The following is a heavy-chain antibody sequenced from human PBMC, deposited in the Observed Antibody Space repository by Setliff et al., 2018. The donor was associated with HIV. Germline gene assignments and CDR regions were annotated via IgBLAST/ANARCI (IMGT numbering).Heavy chain of an antibody. D-gene: IGHD6-13*01. V-gene: IGHV4-59*04. CDR2: IYYSGST. CDR3: ARHRDPPGTSWIFYYYMDL. CDR1: GGSISSYY. Sequence: PSETLSLTCTVSGGSISSYYWSWIRQPPGKGLEWIGYIYYSGSTYYNPSLSSRLTISVDTAKNHVSLRLSSVTAADTGVYYCARHRDPPGTSWIFYYYMDLWGEGTTVTVSS. J-gene: IGHJ6*03.